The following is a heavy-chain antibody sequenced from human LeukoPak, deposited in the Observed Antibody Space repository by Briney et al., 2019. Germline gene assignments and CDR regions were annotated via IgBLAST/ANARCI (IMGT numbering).Heavy chain of an antibody. J-gene: IGHJ5*02. CDR3: VKHVGSRWSNNRFDP. Sequence: GGSLRLSCAASGFTFDSYAMSWVRQAPGKGLEWVSAVSRFGGTTYYADSAKGRFTISRDNSNNTVYLQMNSLGVGDTALYYCVKHVGSRWSNNRFDPWGQGTLVTVS. CDR2: VSRFGGTT. V-gene: IGHV3-23*01. CDR1: GFTFDSYA. D-gene: IGHD6-13*01.